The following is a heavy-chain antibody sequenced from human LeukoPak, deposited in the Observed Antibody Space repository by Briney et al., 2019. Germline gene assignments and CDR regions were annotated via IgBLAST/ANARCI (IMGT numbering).Heavy chain of an antibody. CDR1: GFTFSSYA. D-gene: IGHD2-15*01. Sequence: GGSLRLSCAASGFTFSSYAMHWVRQAPGKGLEWVAVISYDGSNKYYADSVKGRFTISRDNSKNTLYLQMNSLRAEDTAVYYCARVGYCSGGSCYKRGNWFDPWGQGTLVTVSS. V-gene: IGHV3-30-3*01. CDR2: ISYDGSNK. J-gene: IGHJ5*02. CDR3: ARVGYCSGGSCYKRGNWFDP.